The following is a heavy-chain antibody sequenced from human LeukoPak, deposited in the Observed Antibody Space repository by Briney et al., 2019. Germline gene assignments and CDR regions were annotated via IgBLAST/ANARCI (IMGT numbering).Heavy chain of an antibody. D-gene: IGHD5-18*01. CDR2: ISDSGGST. Sequence: SGGSLRLSCAASGFTFSSYAMSWVRQAPGKGLEWVSAISDSGGSTYYADSVKGRFTISRDNSKNTLYLQMNSLRAEDTAVYYCAKHDRALGVGYSYGHGIDYWGQGTLVTVSS. J-gene: IGHJ4*02. V-gene: IGHV3-23*01. CDR3: AKHDRALGVGYSYGHGIDY. CDR1: GFTFSSYA.